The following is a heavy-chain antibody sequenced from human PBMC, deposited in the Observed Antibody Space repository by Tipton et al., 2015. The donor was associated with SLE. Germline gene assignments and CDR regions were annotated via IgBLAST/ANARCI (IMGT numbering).Heavy chain of an antibody. J-gene: IGHJ3*02. CDR2: IYYSGST. CDR1: GGSISSYY. V-gene: IGHV4-59*01. D-gene: IGHD5-12*01. Sequence: LRLSCTVSGGSISSYYWSWIRQPPGKGLEWIGYIYYSGSTNYNPSLKSRVTISVDTSKNQFSLKLSSVTAADTAVYYCARGRDIDREDAFDIWGQGTMVTVSS. CDR3: ARGRDIDREDAFDI.